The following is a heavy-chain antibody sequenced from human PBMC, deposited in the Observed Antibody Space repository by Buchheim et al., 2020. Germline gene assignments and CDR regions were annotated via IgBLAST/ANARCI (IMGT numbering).Heavy chain of an antibody. D-gene: IGHD3-3*01. CDR1: GFTFSSYW. CDR3: ARDQVGDFWSGYYYYFDY. Sequence: EVQLVESGGGLVQPGGSLRLSCAASGFTFSSYWMSWVRQAPGKGLEWVANIKQDGSEKYYVDSVKGRFTISRDNAKNSLYLQMNSLRAEDTAVYYCARDQVGDFWSGYYYYFDYWGQGTLVPSP. J-gene: IGHJ4*02. CDR2: IKQDGSEK. V-gene: IGHV3-7*01.